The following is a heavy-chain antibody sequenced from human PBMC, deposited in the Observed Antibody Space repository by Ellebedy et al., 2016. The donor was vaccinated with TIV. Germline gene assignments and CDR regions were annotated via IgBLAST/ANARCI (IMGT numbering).Heavy chain of an antibody. J-gene: IGHJ4*02. D-gene: IGHD2-21*02. CDR2: LTASGDST. CDR1: GLTFSSHG. CDR3: VVTGWRGGTIVPFTY. V-gene: IGHV3-23*01. Sequence: PGGSLRLSCAVSGLTFSSHGMSRVRQAPGKGPEWVSGLTASGDSTYYADSVKGRFTISRDNSKNTLYLQMNSLRVEDTAVYYGVVTGWRGGTIVPFTYWGQGSLVTVSS.